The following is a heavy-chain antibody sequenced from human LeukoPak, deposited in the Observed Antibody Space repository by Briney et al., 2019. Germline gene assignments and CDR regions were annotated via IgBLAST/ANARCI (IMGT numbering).Heavy chain of an antibody. CDR3: AKDLVGTVADYFDS. CDR2: ISTSGGST. CDR1: GVTFSSFA. Sequence: GGALRLSCAASGVTFSSFAMSGVRQAPGKGLEWVSAISTSGGSTYYADSVKGGVTIFRENSKNTLYLQMNSPSGEDTAVYYCAKDLVGTVADYFDSWGQGTLVTVSS. D-gene: IGHD6-19*01. J-gene: IGHJ4*02. V-gene: IGHV3-23*01.